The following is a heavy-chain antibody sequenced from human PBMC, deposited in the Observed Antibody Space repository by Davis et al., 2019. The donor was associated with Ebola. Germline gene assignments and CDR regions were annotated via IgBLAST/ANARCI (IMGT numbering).Heavy chain of an antibody. V-gene: IGHV3-66*02. CDR1: GFTVSSNY. J-gene: IGHJ4*02. D-gene: IGHD3-16*01. CDR3: ARDLSWAGYFDD. CDR2: IHSGGST. Sequence: GESLKISCAASGFTVSSNYMSWVRQAPGKGLEWVSVIHSGGSTYYADSVKGRFTISRDNSKNTLYLQMNSLRVEDTAVYYCARDLSWAGYFDDWGQGTLVTVSS.